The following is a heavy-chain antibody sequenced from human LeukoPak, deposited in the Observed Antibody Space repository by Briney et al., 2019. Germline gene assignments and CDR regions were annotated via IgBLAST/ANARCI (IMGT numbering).Heavy chain of an antibody. Sequence: SETLSLTCAVYGGSFSGYYWSWIRQPPGKGLEWIGEINHSGSTNYNPSLKSRVTISVDTSKNQFSLKLSSVTAADTAVYYCARGHIIVATKGWLDPWGQGTLVTVSS. J-gene: IGHJ5*02. CDR1: GGSFSGYY. D-gene: IGHD5-12*01. CDR3: ARGHIIVATKGWLDP. CDR2: INHSGST. V-gene: IGHV4-34*01.